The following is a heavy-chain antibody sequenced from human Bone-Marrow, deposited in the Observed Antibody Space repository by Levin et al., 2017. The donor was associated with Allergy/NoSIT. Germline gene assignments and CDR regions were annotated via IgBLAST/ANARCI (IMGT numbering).Heavy chain of an antibody. D-gene: IGHD1-26*01. CDR3: AKDTSFELGNGREGVFDV. J-gene: IGHJ3*01. V-gene: IGHV3-9*01. CDR2: ISWNSGSI. CDR1: GFTFDDYA. Sequence: PAGGSLRLSCVGSGFTFDDYAMHWVRQAPGKGLEWVSGISWNSGSIGYADSVKGRFTISRDNAKNSLYLQMNSLRPEDTAFYYWAKDTSFELGNGREGVFDVWSHGTMVIVSS.